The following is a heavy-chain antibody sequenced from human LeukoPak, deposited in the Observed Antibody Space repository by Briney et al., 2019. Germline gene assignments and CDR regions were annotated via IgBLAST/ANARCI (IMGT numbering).Heavy chain of an antibody. D-gene: IGHD3/OR15-3a*01. CDR2: IRYDGSNK. V-gene: IGHV3-30*02. CDR1: GFTFSSYG. Sequence: GGSLRLSCAASGFTFSSYGMHWVRQAPGKGLEWVAFIRYDGSNKYYADSVKGRFTISRDNARNSLYLQMNSLRAEDTAVYYCARDRGDFWTGYYTNYFDYWGQGTLVTVSS. CDR3: ARDRGDFWTGYYTNYFDY. J-gene: IGHJ4*02.